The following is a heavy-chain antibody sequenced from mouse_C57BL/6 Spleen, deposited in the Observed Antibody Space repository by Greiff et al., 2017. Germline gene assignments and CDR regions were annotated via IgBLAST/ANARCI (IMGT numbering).Heavy chain of an antibody. CDR1: GFTFSDYY. D-gene: IGHD6-1*01. V-gene: IGHV5-16*01. Sequence: EVKLMESEGGLVQPGSSMKLSCTASGFTFSDYYMAWVRQVPEKGLEWVANINYDGSSTYYLDSLKSRFIISRDNAKNILYLQMSSLKSEDTATYYCARDAPSNSFDYWGQGTTLTVSS. CDR3: ARDAPSNSFDY. J-gene: IGHJ2*01. CDR2: INYDGSST.